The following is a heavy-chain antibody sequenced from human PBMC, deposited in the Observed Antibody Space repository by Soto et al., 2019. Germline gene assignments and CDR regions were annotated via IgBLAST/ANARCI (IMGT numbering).Heavy chain of an antibody. CDR2: ISWNSGSI. Sequence: GGSLRLSCAASGFTFDDYAMHWVRQAPGKGLEWVSGISWNSGSIGYADSVKGRFTISRDNAKNSLYLQMNSLRAEDTALYYCAKGPTTYYDFWSGPNAFDIWGQGTMVTVSS. J-gene: IGHJ3*02. D-gene: IGHD3-3*01. CDR1: GFTFDDYA. CDR3: AKGPTTYYDFWSGPNAFDI. V-gene: IGHV3-9*01.